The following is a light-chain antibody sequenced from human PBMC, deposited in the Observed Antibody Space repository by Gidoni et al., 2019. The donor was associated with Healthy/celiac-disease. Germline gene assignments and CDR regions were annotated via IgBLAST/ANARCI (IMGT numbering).Light chain of an antibody. Sequence: EIVLTQSPGTLSLSQGERATLSCRASQSVSSVYLAWYQQKPGQAPRLLIYVASSRSTGIPDRFSGSVSGTDFTLTISRLEPEDFAVYYCQQYGSSPFFGGGTKVEIK. CDR1: QSVSSVY. V-gene: IGKV3-20*01. CDR2: VAS. J-gene: IGKJ4*01. CDR3: QQYGSSPF.